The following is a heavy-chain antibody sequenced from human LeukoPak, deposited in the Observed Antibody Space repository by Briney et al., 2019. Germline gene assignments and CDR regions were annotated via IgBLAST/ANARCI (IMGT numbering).Heavy chain of an antibody. Sequence: PGSSVKVSCKASGGTFSSYAISWVRQAPGQGLEWTGGIIPIFGTANYAQKFQGRVTITADESTSTAYMELSSLRSEDTAVYYCARLRITMIPILHYYMDVWGKGTTVTVSS. V-gene: IGHV1-69*01. CDR2: IIPIFGTA. D-gene: IGHD3-22*01. J-gene: IGHJ6*03. CDR3: ARLRITMIPILHYYMDV. CDR1: GGTFSSYA.